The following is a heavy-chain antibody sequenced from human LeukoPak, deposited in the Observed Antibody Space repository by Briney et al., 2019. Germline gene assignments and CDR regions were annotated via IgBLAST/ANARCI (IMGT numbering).Heavy chain of an antibody. D-gene: IGHD2-15*01. Sequence: SETLSLTCTVSGGSITSYYWSWIRQPPGKGLEWIGYIYYSGSTNYNPSLKSRVTISVDTSKNRFSLKLSSVTAADTAVYYCARHPNCSGGSCYNWFDPWGQGTLVTVSS. V-gene: IGHV4-59*08. J-gene: IGHJ5*02. CDR1: GGSITSYY. CDR3: ARHPNCSGGSCYNWFDP. CDR2: IYYSGST.